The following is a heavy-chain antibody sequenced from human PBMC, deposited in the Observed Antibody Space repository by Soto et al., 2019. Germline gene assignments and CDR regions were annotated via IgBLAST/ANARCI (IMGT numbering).Heavy chain of an antibody. J-gene: IGHJ4*02. V-gene: IGHV4-4*02. CDR1: DDSISSSNW. D-gene: IGHD2-8*02. Sequence: SETLSLTCAVSDDSISSSNWWTWVRQPPGKGLEWIGEINHSGSTNYNPSLKSRVTISVDTSKNQFSLKLTSVTAADTAVYYCAKAKITGLFTYWGQGTLDTGSS. CDR3: AKAKITGLFTY. CDR2: INHSGST.